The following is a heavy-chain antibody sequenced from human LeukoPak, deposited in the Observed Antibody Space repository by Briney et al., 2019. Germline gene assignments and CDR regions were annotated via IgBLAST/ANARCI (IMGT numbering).Heavy chain of an antibody. V-gene: IGHV4-59*01. CDR3: ARGYDFWSGSDAFDI. D-gene: IGHD3-3*01. Sequence: SETLSLTCTVSGGSISSYYWSWIRQPPGKGLEWIGYIYYTGSTSYNPSLKSRVTISVQTSKNQFSLKLSSVTAADTAVYYCARGYDFWSGSDAFDIWGQGTMVTVSS. CDR1: GGSISSYY. J-gene: IGHJ3*02. CDR2: IYYTGST.